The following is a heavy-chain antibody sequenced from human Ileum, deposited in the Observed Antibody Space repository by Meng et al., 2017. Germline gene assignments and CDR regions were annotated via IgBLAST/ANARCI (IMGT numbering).Heavy chain of an antibody. D-gene: IGHD3-10*01. CDR3: AHHYYYGSGSYTWFDP. CDR1: WFTLSTSGVG. J-gene: IGHJ5*02. CDR2: IYWNDDK. Sequence: QCTLMDSCPALVKPTRALTLTCTFSWFTLSTSGVGVGWLRQPPGKALEWLALIYWNDDKRYSPSLKSRLTITKDTSKNQVVLTMTNMDPVDTATYYCAHHYYYGSGSYTWFDPWGQGTLVTVSS. V-gene: IGHV2-5*01.